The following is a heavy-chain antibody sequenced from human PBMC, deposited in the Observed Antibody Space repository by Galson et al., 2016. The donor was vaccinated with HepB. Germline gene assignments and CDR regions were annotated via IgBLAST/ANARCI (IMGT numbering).Heavy chain of an antibody. CDR2: IKPSGGNT. CDR1: GYTFNTYN. CDR3: ARALDHSFYFDS. V-gene: IGHV1-46*02. D-gene: IGHD1-14*01. Sequence: SVKVSCKASGYTFNTYNMHWVRQAPGQGLEWMGIIKPSGGNTIYAQKFQDRITMTRDTSTSTVYMELISLRSEDTAVYYCARALDHSFYFDSWGQGTLLTVSS. J-gene: IGHJ4*02.